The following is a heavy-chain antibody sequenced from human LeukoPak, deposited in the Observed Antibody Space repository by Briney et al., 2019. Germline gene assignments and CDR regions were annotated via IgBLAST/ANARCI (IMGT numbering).Heavy chain of an antibody. CDR1: GGSISSSSYY. D-gene: IGHD6-13*01. CDR2: IDHTGST. J-gene: IGHJ6*03. CDR3: ARGRVSSSSWSSTYYYYFYMDV. Sequence: KSSETLSLTCTVSGGSISSSSYYWSWIRQPPGKGLEWIGYIDHTGSTNYNPSLNSRVTISRGTSKNHFSLELSSVTAADTAVYFCARGRVSSSSWSSTYYYYFYMDVWGKGTTVTVSS. V-gene: IGHV4-61*03.